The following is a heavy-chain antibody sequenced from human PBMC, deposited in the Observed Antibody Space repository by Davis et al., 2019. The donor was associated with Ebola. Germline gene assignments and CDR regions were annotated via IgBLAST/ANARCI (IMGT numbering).Heavy chain of an antibody. CDR1: GFTFRTYS. CDR2: IRYDGSNE. D-gene: IGHD2-15*01. CDR3: ARGSRGYCSGGSCPHFDY. V-gene: IGHV3-30*02. Sequence: GESLKISCSASGFTFRTYSMDWVRQAPGKGLEWVAFIRYDGSNEYYADSVKGRFTISRDNSKNTLYLQMNSLRDEDTAVYYCARGSRGYCSGGSCPHFDYWGQGTLVTVSS. J-gene: IGHJ4*02.